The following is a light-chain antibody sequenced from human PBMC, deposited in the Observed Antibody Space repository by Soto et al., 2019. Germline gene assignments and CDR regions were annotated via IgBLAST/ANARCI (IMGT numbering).Light chain of an antibody. V-gene: IGLV2-14*01. CDR1: SSDIGGYDY. CDR3: SSYSISTAYL. CDR2: EVS. Sequence: QSALTQPASVSGSPGQSITISCTGTSSDIGGYDYVSWYQQRPGKAPKLMVFEVSNRPSGVSYRFSGSKSGNTASLTISGLQAEDEADYFCSSYSISTAYLFGTGTKV. J-gene: IGLJ1*01.